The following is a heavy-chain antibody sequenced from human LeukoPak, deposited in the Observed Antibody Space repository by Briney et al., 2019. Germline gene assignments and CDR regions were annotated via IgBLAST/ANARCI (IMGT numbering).Heavy chain of an antibody. Sequence: SVKVSCKASGGTFSSYTISWVRQAPGQGLEWMGRIIPILGIANYAQKFQGRVTITADKSTSTAYMQLSSLRSEDTAVYYCARDRRFDFWSGYSMPVSPPALGGQYNWFDPWGQGTLVTVSS. CDR1: GGTFSSYT. D-gene: IGHD3-3*01. CDR3: ARDRRFDFWSGYSMPVSPPALGGQYNWFDP. V-gene: IGHV1-69*04. CDR2: IIPILGIA. J-gene: IGHJ5*02.